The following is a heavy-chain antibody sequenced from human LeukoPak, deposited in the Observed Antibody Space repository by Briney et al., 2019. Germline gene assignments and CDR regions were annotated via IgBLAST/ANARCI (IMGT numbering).Heavy chain of an antibody. D-gene: IGHD6-19*01. CDR3: ARALYSSGRTGRRTYYYYMDV. J-gene: IGHJ6*03. CDR2: MNPNSGNT. V-gene: IGHV1-8*03. Sequence: EASVKVSCKASGYTFTGYYIHWVRQAPGQGLEWMGWMNPNSGNTGYAQKFQGRVTITRNTSISTAYMELSSLRSEDTAVYYCARALYSSGRTGRRTYYYYMDVWGKGTTVTVSS. CDR1: GYTFTGYY.